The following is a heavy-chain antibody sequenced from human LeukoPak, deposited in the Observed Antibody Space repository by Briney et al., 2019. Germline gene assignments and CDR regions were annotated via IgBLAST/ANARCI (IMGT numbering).Heavy chain of an antibody. J-gene: IGHJ4*02. Sequence: PGGSLRLSCAASGFTFSSYWMHWVRQAPGKGLVWVSRINSDGTSTSYADSVKGRFTISRDNAKNTLYLQMNSLRAEDTAVYHCARGGYSNSGSYCKDSWGQGTLVTVSS. CDR1: GFTFSSYW. CDR3: ARGGYSNSGSYCKDS. V-gene: IGHV3-74*01. D-gene: IGHD3-10*01. CDR2: INSDGTST.